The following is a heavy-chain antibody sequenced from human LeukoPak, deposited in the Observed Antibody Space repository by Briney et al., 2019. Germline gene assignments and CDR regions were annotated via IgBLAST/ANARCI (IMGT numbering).Heavy chain of an antibody. CDR3: ARSDLRYYYYYMDV. V-gene: IGHV4-4*09. J-gene: IGHJ6*03. CDR1: GGSISSYY. D-gene: IGHD2-21*02. Sequence: SETLSLTCTVSGGSISSYYWSWIRQPPGKGLEWIGYIYTSGSTNYNPSLKSRVTISVDTSKNQFSLKLSSVTAADTAVYYCARSDLRYYYYYMDVWGKGTTVTVSS. CDR2: IYTSGST.